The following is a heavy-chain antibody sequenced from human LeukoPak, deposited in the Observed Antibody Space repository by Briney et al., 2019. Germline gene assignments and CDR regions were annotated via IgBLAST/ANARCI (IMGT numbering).Heavy chain of an antibody. D-gene: IGHD2-15*01. Sequence: SETLSLTCTVSGGSISSGSYYWGWIRQPPGKGLEWIGNIYYSGSTYYNPSLKSRVTISIDTSRNQFSLRLSSVTAADTAVYYCARDHCSGGSCYPGWFDPWGQGTLVTVSS. CDR2: IYYSGST. CDR3: ARDHCSGGSCYPGWFDP. CDR1: GGSISSGSYY. V-gene: IGHV4-39*07. J-gene: IGHJ5*02.